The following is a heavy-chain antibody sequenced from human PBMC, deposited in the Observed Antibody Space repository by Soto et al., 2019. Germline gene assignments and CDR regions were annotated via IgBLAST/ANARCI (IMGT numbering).Heavy chain of an antibody. Sequence: ASVKVSCKASGYTFNTYGISWVRQAPGQGLEWMGWISTFNGETRYAQKFQARVTVTTDTSTTTGYMELRSLRSDDTAVYYCARDVGYCSSSTCLIDHWGQGTLVTVS. CDR1: GYTFNTYG. J-gene: IGHJ4*02. CDR2: ISTFNGET. D-gene: IGHD2-2*01. CDR3: ARDVGYCSSSTCLIDH. V-gene: IGHV1-18*01.